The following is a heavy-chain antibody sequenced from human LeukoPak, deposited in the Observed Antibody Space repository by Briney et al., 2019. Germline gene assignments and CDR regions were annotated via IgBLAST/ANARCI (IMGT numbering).Heavy chain of an antibody. CDR1: GDSIKNYY. CDR3: AGGTYGLGIFDY. Sequence: SETLSLTCSASGDSIKNYYWSWIRQPPGKGLEWIGYLYHSGDTNYNPSLKSRVTISRDTSKNQFSLKVTSVTAADTAVYYCAGGTYGLGIFDYWGQGALVTVSS. V-gene: IGHV4-59*08. J-gene: IGHJ4*02. D-gene: IGHD1-26*01. CDR2: LYHSGDT.